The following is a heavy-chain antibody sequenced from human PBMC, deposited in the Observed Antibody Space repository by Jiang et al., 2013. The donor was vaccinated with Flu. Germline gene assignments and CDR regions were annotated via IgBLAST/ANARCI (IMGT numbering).Heavy chain of an antibody. D-gene: IGHD3-3*01. CDR1: GYTFTSYG. V-gene: IGHV1-18*04. J-gene: IGHJ5*02. Sequence: GAEVKKPGASVKVSCKASGYTFTSYGISWVRQAPGQGLEWMGWISAYNGNTNYAQKLQGRVTMTTDTSTSTAYMELRSLRSDDTAVYYCARDLGAYDFWSGYYLNRFDPWGQGTLVTVSS. CDR3: ARDLGAYDFWSGYYLNRFDP. CDR2: ISAYNGNT.